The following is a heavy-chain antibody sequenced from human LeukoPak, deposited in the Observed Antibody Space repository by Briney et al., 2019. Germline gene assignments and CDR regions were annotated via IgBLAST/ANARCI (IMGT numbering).Heavy chain of an antibody. D-gene: IGHD3-10*01. Sequence: TGGSLRLSCAASGFTFSSYAMSWVRQAPGKGLEWVSAISGSGGSTYCADSVKGRFTISRDNSKNTLYLQMNSLRAEDTAVYYCARAQTTYYYGSGSLLIWGQGTLVTVSS. J-gene: IGHJ4*02. V-gene: IGHV3-23*01. CDR2: ISGSGGST. CDR3: ARAQTTYYYGSGSLLI. CDR1: GFTFSSYA.